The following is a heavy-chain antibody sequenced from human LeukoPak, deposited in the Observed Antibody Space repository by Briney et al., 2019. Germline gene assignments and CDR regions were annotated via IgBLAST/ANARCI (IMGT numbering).Heavy chain of an antibody. CDR2: INHSGST. D-gene: IGHD3-10*01. Sequence: SETLSLTCAVYGGSFSGYYWSWIRQPPGKGLEWIGEINHSGSTNYNPSLKSRVTISVDTSNNHFSLKLISVTAADTAVYYCARDSGTTGEVKFDPWGQGMLVTASS. CDR1: GGSFSGYY. V-gene: IGHV4-34*01. CDR3: ARDSGTTGEVKFDP. J-gene: IGHJ5*02.